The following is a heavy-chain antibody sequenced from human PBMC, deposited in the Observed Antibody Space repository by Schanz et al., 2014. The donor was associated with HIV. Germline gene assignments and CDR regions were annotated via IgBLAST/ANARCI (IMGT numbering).Heavy chain of an antibody. V-gene: IGHV3-11*01. CDR2: INYSGSSK. CDR3: ARGITGNSYGFDY. Sequence: VQLLESGGGLIQPGGSLRLSCAASGFTLSDYYVSWIRHVPGKGLESISSINYSGSSKSYADSVKGRFTISRDNAKNSLNLQLKSLRAEDTAVYYCARGITGNSYGFDYWGQGALVSVSS. D-gene: IGHD5-18*01. J-gene: IGHJ4*02. CDR1: GFTLSDYY.